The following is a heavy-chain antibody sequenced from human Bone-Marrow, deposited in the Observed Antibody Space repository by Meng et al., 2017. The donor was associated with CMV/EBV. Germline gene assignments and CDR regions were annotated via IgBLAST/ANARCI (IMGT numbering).Heavy chain of an antibody. CDR3: ARGIAPYYYYHYGMDV. J-gene: IGHJ6*02. CDR2: ISYDGSNK. Sequence: GESLKISCAASGFTFSSYAMHWVRQAPGKGLEWVAVISYDGSNKYYADSVKGRFTISRDNSKNTLYLQMNRLRAEDTAVYYCARGIAPYYYYHYGMDVWGQGTTVTVSS. CDR1: GFTFSSYA. V-gene: IGHV3-30-3*01. D-gene: IGHD2-21*01.